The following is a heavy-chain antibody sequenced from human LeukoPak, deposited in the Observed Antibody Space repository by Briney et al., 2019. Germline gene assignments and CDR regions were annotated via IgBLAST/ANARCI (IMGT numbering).Heavy chain of an antibody. D-gene: IGHD5-24*01. CDR1: GYTFTSYG. CDR2: INPNSGGT. V-gene: IGHV1-2*02. CDR3: ARDGDGYNFFFGY. Sequence: ASVKVSCKASGYTFTSYGISWVRQAPGQGLEWMGWINPNSGGTNYAQKFQGRVTMTRDTSISTAYMELSRLRSDDTAVYYCARDGDGYNFFFGYWGQGTLVTVSS. J-gene: IGHJ4*02.